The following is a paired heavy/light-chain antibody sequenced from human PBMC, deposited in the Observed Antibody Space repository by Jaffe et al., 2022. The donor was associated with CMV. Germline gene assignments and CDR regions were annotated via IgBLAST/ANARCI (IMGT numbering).Heavy chain of an antibody. Sequence: EVQLVESGGGVVRPGGSLRLSCAASGFTFDDYGMSWVRQAPGKGLEWVSGINWNGGSTGYADSVKGRFTISRDNAKNSLYLQMNSLRAEDTALYHCARHLEDVTNFVITMVRGVTPFGMDVWGQGTTVTVSS. CDR3: ARHLEDVTNFVITMVRGVTPFGMDV. V-gene: IGHV3-20*01. CDR1: GFTFDDYG. J-gene: IGHJ6*02. CDR2: INWNGGST. D-gene: IGHD3-10*01.
Light chain of an antibody. CDR3: QSADSSGTV. Sequence: SYELTQPPSVSVSPGQTARITCSGDALPKQYAYWYQQKPGQAPVLVIYKDSERPSGIPERFSGSSSGTTVTLTISGVQAEDEADYYCQSADSSGTVFGGGTKLTVL. J-gene: IGLJ3*02. CDR1: ALPKQY. CDR2: KDS. V-gene: IGLV3-25*03.